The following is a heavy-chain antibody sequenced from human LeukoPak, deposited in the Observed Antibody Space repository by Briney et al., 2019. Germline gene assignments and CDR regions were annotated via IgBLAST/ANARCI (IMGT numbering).Heavy chain of an antibody. CDR1: GFTFSSYA. CDR2: ISSSSRSI. CDR3: ARDYRGGSTGYFDY. D-gene: IGHD5-24*01. J-gene: IGHJ4*02. Sequence: PGGSLRLSCAASGFTFSSYAMSWVRQAPGKGLEWVSSISSSSRSIYYADSLKGRFTISRDNAKNSLYLQMNSLRAEDTAVYYCARDYRGGSTGYFDYWGQGTLVTVSS. V-gene: IGHV3-21*01.